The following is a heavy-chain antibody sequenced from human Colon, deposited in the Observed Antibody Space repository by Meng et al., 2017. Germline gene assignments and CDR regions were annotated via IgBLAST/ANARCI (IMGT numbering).Heavy chain of an antibody. Sequence: QLPRCGSDRLKPPGPPSRPVASDVGSFRVHHWSGIGQPRGKGLEWIGEINHSGSTNFTPSLKTRVTISVDTSKNQFSLKLSSVTAADTPVYYCARGRYSGYLPWGQGTLVTVSS. CDR2: INHSGST. V-gene: IGHV4-34*01. J-gene: IGHJ5*02. CDR3: ARGRYSGYLP. D-gene: IGHD5-12*01. CDR1: VGSFRVHH.